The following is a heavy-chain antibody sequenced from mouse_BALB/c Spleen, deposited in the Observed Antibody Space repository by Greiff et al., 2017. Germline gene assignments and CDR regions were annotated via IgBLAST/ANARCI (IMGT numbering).Heavy chain of an antibody. D-gene: IGHD4-1*01. J-gene: IGHJ2*01. V-gene: IGHV2-6-7*01. CDR3: ARDSNWLDY. Sequence: VKLVESGPGLVAPSQSLSITCTVSGFSLTGYGLNWVRQPPGKGLEWLGMIWGDGSTDYNSALKSRLRISKDNSKSQVFLKMNSLQTDDTARYYCARDSNWLDYWGQGTTLTVSS. CDR2: IWGDGST. CDR1: GFSLTGYG.